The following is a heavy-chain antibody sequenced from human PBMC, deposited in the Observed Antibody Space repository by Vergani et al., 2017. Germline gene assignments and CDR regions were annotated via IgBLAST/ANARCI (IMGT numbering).Heavy chain of an antibody. J-gene: IGHJ2*01. Sequence: QVQLQESGPGLVKPSQTLSLTCTVSGGSISSSNWWSWVRQPPGKGLEWIGEIYHSGSTNYNPSLKSRVTISVDKSKNQFSLKLSSVTAADTAVYYCASYTSTAISYFDLWGRGTLVTVSS. V-gene: IGHV4-4*02. CDR3: ASYTSTAISYFDL. CDR2: IYHSGST. D-gene: IGHD3-16*01. CDR1: GGSISSSNW.